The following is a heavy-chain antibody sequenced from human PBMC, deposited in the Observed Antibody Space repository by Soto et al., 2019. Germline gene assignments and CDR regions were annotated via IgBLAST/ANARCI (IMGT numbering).Heavy chain of an antibody. CDR1: GYTFSSYG. J-gene: IGHJ4*02. D-gene: IGHD4-17*01. CDR2: ISGYNGNT. V-gene: IGHV1-18*01. Sequence: ASVKVSCKASGYTFSSYGISWVRQAPGQGLEWMGWISGYNGNTNYAQRVQGRVTMTTDTSTSTAYMELSSLRSEDTAEYYCAAIAGVRSIDYWGQGTLVTVSS. CDR3: AAIAGVRSIDY.